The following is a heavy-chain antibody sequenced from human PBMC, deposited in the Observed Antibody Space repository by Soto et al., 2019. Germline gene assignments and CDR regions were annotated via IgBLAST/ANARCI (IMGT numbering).Heavy chain of an antibody. V-gene: IGHV3-21*01. CDR1: GFAFNNYG. J-gene: IGHJ4*02. CDR3: AREDSIIIPAVSDF. CDR2: ISKSDYT. D-gene: IGHD2-2*01. Sequence: GGSLRLSCTVSGFAFNNYGINWVRQAPGKGLEWVSSISKSDYTYYSDSVTGRFTISRDNAKNSVSLQMNTLRVEDTAAYYCAREDSIIIPAVSDFWGQGTLVTVYS.